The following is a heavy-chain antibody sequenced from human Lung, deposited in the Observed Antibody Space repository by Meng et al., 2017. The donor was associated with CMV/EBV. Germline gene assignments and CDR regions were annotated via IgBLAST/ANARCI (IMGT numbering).Heavy chain of an antibody. CDR3: AKEGGTYECQTH. D-gene: IGHD1-26*01. CDR1: GFTFSSYA. CDR2: IFSGGSTA. V-gene: IGHV3-23*03. J-gene: IGHJ4*02. Sequence: GESLKISCAASGFTFSSYAMSWVRQPPGQGLEWVSVIFSGGSTAYYADSVKGRFTISRDNSKNTLFLQMNSLRAEDTAIYYCAKEGGTYECQTHWGQGTLVTVSS.